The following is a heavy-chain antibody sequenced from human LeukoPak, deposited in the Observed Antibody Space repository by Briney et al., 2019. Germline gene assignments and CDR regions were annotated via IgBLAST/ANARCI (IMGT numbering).Heavy chain of an antibody. CDR1: GFTFDDYG. D-gene: IGHD6-13*01. CDR2: ISWNGGST. CDR3: ARRYSSTWYYFDY. J-gene: IGHJ4*02. V-gene: IGHV3-20*04. Sequence: GGSLRLSCAASGFTFDDYGMSWVRQVPGKGLEWVSGISWNGGSTGYVDSVKGRFTISRDNAKNSLYLQMNSLRAGDTALYYCARRYSSTWYYFDYWGQGTLVTVSS.